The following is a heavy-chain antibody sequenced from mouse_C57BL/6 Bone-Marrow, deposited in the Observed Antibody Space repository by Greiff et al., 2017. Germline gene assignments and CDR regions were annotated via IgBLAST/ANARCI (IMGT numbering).Heavy chain of an antibody. Sequence: DVMLVESGGDLVKPGGSLKLSCAASGFTFSSYGMSWVRQTPDNRLEWVATISSGGSYTYYPDSVKGRFTISRDNAKNTLYLQVSGLKSGDTAMYYCARGGRRGYFDVWGTGTTVTVSS. CDR3: ARGGRRGYFDV. D-gene: IGHD1-1*01. CDR1: GFTFSSYG. J-gene: IGHJ1*03. CDR2: ISSGGSYT. V-gene: IGHV5-6*02.